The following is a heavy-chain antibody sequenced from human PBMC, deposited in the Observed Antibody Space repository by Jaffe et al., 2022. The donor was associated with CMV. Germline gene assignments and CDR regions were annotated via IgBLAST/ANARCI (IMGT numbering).Heavy chain of an antibody. Sequence: EVQLVQSGAEVKKPGESLKIPCKGSGYSFTSDWIGWVRQMPGKGLEWMGIIYPGDSDTRYSPSYQGQVTISADKSISTTYLQWSSLKASDTAMYYCAREKRGGAKGRGVAFDIWGQGTMVTVSS. V-gene: IGHV5-51*01. J-gene: IGHJ3*02. CDR1: GYSFTSDW. CDR2: IYPGDSDT. D-gene: IGHD3-16*01. CDR3: AREKRGGAKGRGVAFDI.